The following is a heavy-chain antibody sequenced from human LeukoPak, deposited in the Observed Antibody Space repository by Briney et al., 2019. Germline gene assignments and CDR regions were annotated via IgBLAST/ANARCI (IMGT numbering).Heavy chain of an antibody. D-gene: IGHD3-22*01. CDR2: INPSGGST. J-gene: IGHJ4*02. V-gene: IGHV1-46*01. CDR1: GYTFTSYG. CDR3: AREQDYYDSSGYLPDY. Sequence: ASVKVSCKASGYTFTSYGISWVRQAPGQGLEWMGIINPSGGSTSYAQKFQGRVTMTRDTSTSTVYMELSSLRSEDTAVYYCAREQDYYDSSGYLPDYWGQGTLVTVSS.